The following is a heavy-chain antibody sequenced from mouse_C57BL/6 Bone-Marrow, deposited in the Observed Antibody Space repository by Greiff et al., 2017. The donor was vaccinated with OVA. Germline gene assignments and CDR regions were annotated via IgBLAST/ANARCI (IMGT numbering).Heavy chain of an antibody. D-gene: IGHD2-4*01. CDR3: AMIYCDYEGGLDY. CDR1: GFTFSDYG. CDR2: ISSGSSTI. Sequence: EVKVVESGGGLVKPGGSLKLSCAASGFTFSDYGMHWVRQAPEKGLEWVAYISSGSSTIYYADTVKGRFTISRDNATNTLFLQMTSLRSGDSAMYDCAMIYCDYEGGLDYWGQGTTLTVSS. J-gene: IGHJ2*01. V-gene: IGHV5-17*01.